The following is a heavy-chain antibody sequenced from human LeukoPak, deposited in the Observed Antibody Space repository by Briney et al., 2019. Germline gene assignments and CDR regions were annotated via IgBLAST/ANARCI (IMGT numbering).Heavy chain of an antibody. CDR2: IDAKSGGI. J-gene: IGHJ4*02. CDR1: GYTFTGHY. Sequence: ASVKVSCKASGYTFTGHYMHWVRQAPGQGLEWMGWIDAKSGGIKYAQRFQGRVTMTRDTSINTGYMELSSLTSDDTAVYYCARWRGYSSGWSGPFDDWGQGTLVTVSS. V-gene: IGHV1-2*02. D-gene: IGHD6-13*01. CDR3: ARWRGYSSGWSGPFDD.